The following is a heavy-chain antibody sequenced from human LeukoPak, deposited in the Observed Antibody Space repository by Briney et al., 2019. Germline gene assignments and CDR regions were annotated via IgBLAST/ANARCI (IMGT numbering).Heavy chain of an antibody. V-gene: IGHV3-30*18. Sequence: GGSLRLSWAASGFTFSSYGMHGVRQAPGRGLEGVAVISYDGSNKYYADSVKGRFTISRDNSKNTLYLQMNSLRAEDTAVYYCAKDGEWDDFDYWGQGTLVTVSS. CDR2: ISYDGSNK. CDR1: GFTFSSYG. D-gene: IGHD3-10*01. J-gene: IGHJ4*02. CDR3: AKDGEWDDFDY.